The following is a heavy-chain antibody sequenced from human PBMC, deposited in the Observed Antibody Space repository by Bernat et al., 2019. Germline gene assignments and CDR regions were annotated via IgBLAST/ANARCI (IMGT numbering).Heavy chain of an antibody. Sequence: EVQLVESGGGLVQPWGSRRLSCAASGLTFSSYAMNWVRQAPGKGLEWVSGISGSGGSTLYANSVKGRFTISRDNSKNTLFLQMNSLRVEDTAVYYCAKGGSYYYDSSAYYSDWGQGTLVSVYS. CDR2: ISGSGGST. J-gene: IGHJ4*02. D-gene: IGHD3-22*01. V-gene: IGHV3-23*04. CDR3: AKGGSYYYDSSAYYSD. CDR1: GLTFSSYA.